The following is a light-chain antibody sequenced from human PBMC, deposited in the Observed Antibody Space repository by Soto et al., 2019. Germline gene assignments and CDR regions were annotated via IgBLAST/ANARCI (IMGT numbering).Light chain of an antibody. J-gene: IGLJ1*01. CDR3: SSYAGSNNFGV. Sequence: QSVLNQPPSASGSPGQSVTISCTGTRSDVGGYNYVSWYQQHPGKAPKLVIYEVSKRPSGVPDRFSGSKSGNTASLTVSGLQAEDEADYYCSSYAGSNNFGVFGTGTKVTVL. CDR1: RSDVGGYNY. CDR2: EVS. V-gene: IGLV2-8*01.